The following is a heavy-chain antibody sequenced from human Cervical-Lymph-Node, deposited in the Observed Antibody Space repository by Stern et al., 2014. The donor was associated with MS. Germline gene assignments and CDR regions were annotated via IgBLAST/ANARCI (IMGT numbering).Heavy chain of an antibody. CDR2: IWYDGSNK. Sequence: MQLVESGGGVVKPGRSLRLSCAASGFTFSSYGMNWVRQAPGKGLEWVSAIWYDGSNKYYANSVKGRFTISRDNSKNTLYLQMNSLRAEDTAVYYCARLYGSGGSCYPLDAFDIWGQGTMVTVSS. D-gene: IGHD2-15*01. CDR1: GFTFSSYG. CDR3: ARLYGSGGSCYPLDAFDI. V-gene: IGHV3-33*01. J-gene: IGHJ3*02.